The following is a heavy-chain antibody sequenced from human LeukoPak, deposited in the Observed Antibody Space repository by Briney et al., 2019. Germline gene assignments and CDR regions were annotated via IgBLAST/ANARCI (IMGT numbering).Heavy chain of an antibody. V-gene: IGHV1-46*01. CDR2: INPTGSST. D-gene: IGHD3-10*01. J-gene: IGHJ6*02. CDR1: GYTFATYY. Sequence: ASVKVSCKASGYTFATYYMCWVRQAPGQGLEWMGVINPTGSSTTYAQKFQGRVTMTRDTSTSTVYMEVNSLGSEDTAVYYCARSTSFAMDVWGQGTTVTVSS. CDR3: ARSTSFAMDV.